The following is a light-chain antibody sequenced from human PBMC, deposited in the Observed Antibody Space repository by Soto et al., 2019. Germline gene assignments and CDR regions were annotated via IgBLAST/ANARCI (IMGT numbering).Light chain of an antibody. Sequence: EVVMTQSPAALSVSPGERATLSCRASQSINSNLAWYQQKPGQAPRLLVYGAATMATGIPARFSGTGSGTEFTLTISSLQSEDFAVYYCQQYNTWPGWTFGQGTQLEIK. V-gene: IGKV3-15*01. J-gene: IGKJ1*01. CDR2: GAA. CDR1: QSINSN. CDR3: QQYNTWPGWT.